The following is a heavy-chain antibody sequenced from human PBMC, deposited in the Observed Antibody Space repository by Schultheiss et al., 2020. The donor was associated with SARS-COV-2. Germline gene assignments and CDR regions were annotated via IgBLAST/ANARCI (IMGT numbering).Heavy chain of an antibody. J-gene: IGHJ6*02. V-gene: IGHV3-11*01. CDR1: GFTVSSNY. CDR2: ISSSGSTI. CDR3: ARDLLGNYYYGMDV. Sequence: GGSLRLSCAASGFTVSSNYMSWVRQAPGKGLEWVSYISSSGSTIYYADSVKGRFTISRDNAKNSLYLQMNSLRAEDTAVYYCARDLLGNYYYGMDVWGQGTTVTVSS. D-gene: IGHD7-27*01.